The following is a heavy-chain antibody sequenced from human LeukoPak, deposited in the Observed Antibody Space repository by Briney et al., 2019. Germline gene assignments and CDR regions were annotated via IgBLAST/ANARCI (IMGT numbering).Heavy chain of an antibody. V-gene: IGHV1-69*06. CDR2: IIPIFGTA. CDR3: ARDHISGASKPVTWTTKYYYYLDV. J-gene: IGHJ6*03. D-gene: IGHD3-22*01. CDR1: GGTFSSYA. Sequence: SVKVSCKASGGTFSSYAFSWVRQAPGPGIEWMGRIIPIFGTANSAQKFQGRVTITADKSTSTAYRELSSLRSEDTAVYYCARDHISGASKPVTWTTKYYYYLDVWGKGTTVTVSS.